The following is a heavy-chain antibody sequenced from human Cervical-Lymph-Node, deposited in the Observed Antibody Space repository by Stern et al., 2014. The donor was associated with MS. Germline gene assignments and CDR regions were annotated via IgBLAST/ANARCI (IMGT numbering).Heavy chain of an antibody. CDR1: GGSLSSSNW. J-gene: IGHJ3*02. CDR2: LYVSVST. D-gene: IGHD3-3*01. CDR3: ASSSGGDFWSGLNLADAFDI. V-gene: IGHV4-4*02. Sequence: QVQLQESGPGLVKPSGTLSLTCAVSGGSLSSSNWRSWCLHPPGKGLERGGELYVSVSTTYNPYLKSRVTISVDKSKNQFSLKLSSVTAADTAVYYCASSSGGDFWSGLNLADAFDIWGQGTMVTVSS.